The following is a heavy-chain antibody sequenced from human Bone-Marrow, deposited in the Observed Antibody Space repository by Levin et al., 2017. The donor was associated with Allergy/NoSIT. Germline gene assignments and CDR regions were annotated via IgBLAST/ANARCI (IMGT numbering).Heavy chain of an antibody. Sequence: GGSLRLSCAASGFIFGDYAMHWVRQIPAKGLEWVAFISYDGSITDYADSVKGRFAISRDTSTNTLFLQMNTLRPDDTGVYYCAKERHNSGSRDAFDIWGHGSAATVSS. CDR3: AKERHNSGSRDAFDI. D-gene: IGHD3-10*01. CDR1: GFIFGDYA. V-gene: IGHV3-30*18. J-gene: IGHJ3*02. CDR2: ISYDGSIT.